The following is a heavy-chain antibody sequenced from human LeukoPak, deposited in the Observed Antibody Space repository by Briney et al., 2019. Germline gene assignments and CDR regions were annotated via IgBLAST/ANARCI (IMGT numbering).Heavy chain of an antibody. D-gene: IGHD3-3*01. J-gene: IGHJ5*02. CDR2: ISSSGSTI. V-gene: IGHV3-11*01. CDR3: ARVLREWLLFGWFDP. Sequence: GGSLRLSCAASGFTFSDYYMSRVRQAPGKGLEWVSYISSSGSTIYYADSLKGRFTISRDNAKNSLYLQMNSLRAEDTAVYYCARVLREWLLFGWFDPWGQETLVTVSS. CDR1: GFTFSDYY.